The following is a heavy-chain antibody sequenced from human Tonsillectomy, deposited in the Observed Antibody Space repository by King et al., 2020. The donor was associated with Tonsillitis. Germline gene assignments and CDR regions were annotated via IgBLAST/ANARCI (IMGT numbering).Heavy chain of an antibody. CDR1: GFTFSSYE. CDR2: ISSSGSTI. V-gene: IGHV3-48*03. J-gene: IGHJ4*02. CDR3: ASHVQYNWNVHY. Sequence: VQLVQSGGGLVQPGGSLRLSCAASGFTFSSYEMNWVRQAPGKGLEWVSSISSSGSTIYYADSVKGRFTISRDNAKNSLYLQMNSLRAEDTAVYYCASHVQYNWNVHYWGQGTLVTVSS. D-gene: IGHD1-20*01.